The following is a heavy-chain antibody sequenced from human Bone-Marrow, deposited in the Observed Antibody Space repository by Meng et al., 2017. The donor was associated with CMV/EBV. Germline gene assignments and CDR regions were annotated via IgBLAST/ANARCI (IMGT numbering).Heavy chain of an antibody. V-gene: IGHV3-7*01. CDR2: IKQDGSEK. CDR3: ARDRGGNEYFQH. J-gene: IGHJ1*01. D-gene: IGHD3-16*01. CDR1: GFTFSSYW. Sequence: GESLKISCAASGFTFSSYWMSWVRQAPGKGLEWVANIKQDGSEKYYADSVKGRFTISRDNAKNTLYLQMNSLRAEDTAVYYCARDRGGNEYFQHWGQGTLVTVSS.